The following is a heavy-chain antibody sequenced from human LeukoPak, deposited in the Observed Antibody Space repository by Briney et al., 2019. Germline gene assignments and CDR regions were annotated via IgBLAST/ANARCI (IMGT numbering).Heavy chain of an antibody. CDR1: GGTFSSYA. D-gene: IGHD6-19*01. J-gene: IGHJ4*02. Sequence: GASVKVSCKASGGTFSSYAISWVRQAPGQGLEWMGGIIPIFGTANYAQKFQGRVTTTADESTSTAYMELSSLRSDDTAVYYCARSVSIAVAGCGGYWGQGTLVTVSS. CDR2: IIPIFGTA. V-gene: IGHV1-69*13. CDR3: ARSVSIAVAGCGGY.